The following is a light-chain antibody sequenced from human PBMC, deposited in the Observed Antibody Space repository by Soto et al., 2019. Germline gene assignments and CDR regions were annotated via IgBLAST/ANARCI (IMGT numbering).Light chain of an antibody. CDR3: SSYASSSTVI. Sequence: QSVLTQPASVSGSPGQSITISCTGTSSDVGAYNYVSWYQQHPVKAPKLMIYDVSSRPSGISNSFSGSKSGNTASLTISGVQAEDEADYYRSSYASSSTVIFGGGTKVTVL. J-gene: IGLJ2*01. CDR2: DVS. CDR1: SSDVGAYNY. V-gene: IGLV2-14*01.